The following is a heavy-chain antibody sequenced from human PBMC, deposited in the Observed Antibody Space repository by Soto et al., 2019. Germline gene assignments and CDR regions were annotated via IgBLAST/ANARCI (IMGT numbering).Heavy chain of an antibody. CDR2: ISGSGGRI. V-gene: IGHV3-23*02. CDR1: GFTFYRYD. J-gene: IGHJ4*02. Sequence: EVQLLESGGGLVQPGGSLRLSCAASGFTFYRYDMFWVRQTPRRGLEWVLFISGSGGRIEYGDFVRGRFTASRDNAEDTLSLQMNTLASDDTGVYYCVRRGSETGWYFDQWGQGTLVVVSS. D-gene: IGHD6-19*01. CDR3: VRRGSETGWYFDQ.